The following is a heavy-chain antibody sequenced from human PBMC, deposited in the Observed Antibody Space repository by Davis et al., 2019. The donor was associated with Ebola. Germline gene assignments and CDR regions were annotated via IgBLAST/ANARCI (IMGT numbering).Heavy chain of an antibody. J-gene: IGHJ6*02. CDR1: GFTFSNYA. CDR2: INPNGGAT. Sequence: PGGSLRLSCAVSGFTFSNYAMTWVRQAPGKGLEWVSGINPNGGATYYAGSVKGRFTISRDNSRNTLYLHINALTAEDTAVYYCAKVKQEGTGWYGRYHHYSAMDVWGQGTTVTVSS. CDR3: AKVKQEGTGWYGRYHHYSAMDV. D-gene: IGHD6-19*01. V-gene: IGHV3-23*01.